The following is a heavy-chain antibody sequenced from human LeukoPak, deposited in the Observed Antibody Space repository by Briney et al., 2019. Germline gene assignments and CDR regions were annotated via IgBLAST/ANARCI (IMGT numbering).Heavy chain of an antibody. CDR1: GFTFSTYW. V-gene: IGHV3-74*01. CDR2: INSDGSRI. CDR3: ARGLAGEPPGMDV. J-gene: IGHJ6*02. D-gene: IGHD7-27*01. Sequence: GGSLRLSCSASGFTFSTYWMHWVRQVPGEGLVWVSRINSDGSRIDYADSVKGQISISRDKAKNTLYLQMNSLRAEDTAVYYCARGLAGEPPGMDVWSQGTTVSVSS.